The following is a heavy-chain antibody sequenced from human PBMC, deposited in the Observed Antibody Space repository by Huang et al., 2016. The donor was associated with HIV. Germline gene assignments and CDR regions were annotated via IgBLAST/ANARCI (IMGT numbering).Heavy chain of an antibody. CDR2: IIPLLDTS. CDR3: ARPHHYDSSGFHWYLDL. D-gene: IGHD3-22*01. V-gene: IGHV1-69*13. Sequence: QVHLVQSGAEVKRPGSSMKVSCKASGGSFNTYAITWVRQAPGQGLEWMGAIIPLLDTSYYAQKFQDRVTITADDSTSTIYMEMTNLRSDDTAIYYCARPHHYDSSGFHWYLDLCGRGTQVTVSS. J-gene: IGHJ2*01. CDR1: GGSFNTYA.